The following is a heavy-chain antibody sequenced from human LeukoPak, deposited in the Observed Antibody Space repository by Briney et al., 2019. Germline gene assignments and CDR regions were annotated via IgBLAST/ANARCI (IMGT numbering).Heavy chain of an antibody. CDR3: ARGLGDWSGYLFLGRFDP. CDR1: GGSISSYY. J-gene: IGHJ5*02. Sequence: SETLSLTCTVSGGSISSYYWSWIRQPAGKGLEWIGRIYTSGSTNYNPSLKSRVTMSVDTSKNQFSLKLSSVTAADTAAYYCARGLGDWSGYLFLGRFDPWGQGTLVTVSS. D-gene: IGHD3-3*01. CDR2: IYTSGST. V-gene: IGHV4-4*07.